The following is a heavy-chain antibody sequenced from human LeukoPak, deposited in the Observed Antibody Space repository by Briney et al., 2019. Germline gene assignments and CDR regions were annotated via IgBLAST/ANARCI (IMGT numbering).Heavy chain of an antibody. CDR1: GYTFTSYG. Sequence: ASVKVSCKASGYTFTSYGISWVRQAPGQGLEWMGWISAYNGNTNYAQKLQGRVTMTTDTSTSTAYMELRSLRSDDTAVYYCAGDFSMIVVVDAFDIWGQGTMVTVSS. D-gene: IGHD3-22*01. V-gene: IGHV1-18*01. CDR2: ISAYNGNT. J-gene: IGHJ3*02. CDR3: AGDFSMIVVVDAFDI.